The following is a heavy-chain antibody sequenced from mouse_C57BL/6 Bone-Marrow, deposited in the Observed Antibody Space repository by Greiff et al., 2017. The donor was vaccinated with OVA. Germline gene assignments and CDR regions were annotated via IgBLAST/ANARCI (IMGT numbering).Heavy chain of an antibody. CDR3: ERHIYYYGSSQAWFAY. CDR2: ISNGGGST. J-gene: IGHJ3*01. Sequence: EVHLVESGGGLVQPGGSLKLSCAASGFTFSDYYMSWVRQTPEKRLEWVAYISNGGGSTYYPDTVKGRFTLSRGNAKNTLYLQMRSLKSEDTAMYYWERHIYYYGSSQAWFAYWGQGTLVTVSA. CDR1: GFTFSDYY. D-gene: IGHD1-1*01. V-gene: IGHV5-12*01.